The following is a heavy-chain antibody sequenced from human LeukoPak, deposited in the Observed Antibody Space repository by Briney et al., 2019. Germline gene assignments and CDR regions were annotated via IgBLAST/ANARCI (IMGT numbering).Heavy chain of an antibody. V-gene: IGHV1-69*04. CDR3: ARSGRGAAAPYDY. J-gene: IGHJ4*02. CDR1: GGTFSSYA. CDR2: IIPILGIA. Sequence: SVKVSCKASGGTFSSYAISWVRQAPGQGLEWMGRIIPILGIANYAQKFQGRVTITADKSTSTAYMELSSLRSEDTAVYYCARSGRGAAAPYDYWGQGTLVTVSS. D-gene: IGHD6-13*01.